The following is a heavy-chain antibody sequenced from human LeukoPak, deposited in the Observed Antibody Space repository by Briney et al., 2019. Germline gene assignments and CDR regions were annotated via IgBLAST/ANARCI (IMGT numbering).Heavy chain of an antibody. Sequence: ASVTVSCKASGYTFTGYYMHWVRQAPGQGREWMGLIRPNSGGTNYAQKFQGRVTMTRDTSISTAYMELSRLRSDDTAVYYCARALAAVGDFDIWGQGTMVTVSS. J-gene: IGHJ3*02. CDR3: ARALAAVGDFDI. V-gene: IGHV1-2*02. CDR2: IRPNSGGT. D-gene: IGHD6-13*01. CDR1: GYTFTGYY.